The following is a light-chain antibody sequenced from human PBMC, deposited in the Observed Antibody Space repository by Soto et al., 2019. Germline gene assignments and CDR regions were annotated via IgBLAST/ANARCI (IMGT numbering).Light chain of an antibody. CDR2: GAS. J-gene: IGKJ2*01. Sequence: EIVMTQSQATLSVSPGESATLSCRASQSFSSNFAWYQQKPCQAPRLLIYGASTRATDIPARCSGSGSGTEFTFTISILQSEAFAVDYYQQYNNWRPMFTFGQGTKLEIK. V-gene: IGKV3-15*01. CDR1: QSFSSN. CDR3: QQYNNWRPMFT.